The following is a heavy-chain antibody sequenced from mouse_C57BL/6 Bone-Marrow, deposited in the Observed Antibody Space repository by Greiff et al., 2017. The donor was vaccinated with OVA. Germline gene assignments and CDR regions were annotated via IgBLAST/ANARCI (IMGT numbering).Heavy chain of an antibody. CDR1: GYTFTSYG. CDR3: AIRALLGAMDY. CDR2: IYPRSGNT. J-gene: IGHJ4*01. D-gene: IGHD2-1*01. V-gene: IGHV1-81*01. Sequence: VQLQQSGAELARPGASVKLSCKASGYTFTSYGISWVKQRTGQGLEWIGEIYPRSGNTYYNEKFKGKATLTADKSSSTAYRELRSLTSADSAFYFCAIRALLGAMDYCGQGTSVTVSS.